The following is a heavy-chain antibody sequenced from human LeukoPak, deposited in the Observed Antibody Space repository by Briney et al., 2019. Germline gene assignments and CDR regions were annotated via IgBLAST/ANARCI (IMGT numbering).Heavy chain of an antibody. Sequence: GRSLRLFCAASGFTFSSYGMHWVRQAPGKGLEWVAVISYDGSNKYYADSVKGRFTISRDNSKNTLYLQMNSLRAEDTAVYYCAQWFGNHLDYWGQGTLVTVSS. CDR1: GFTFSSYG. D-gene: IGHD3-10*01. J-gene: IGHJ4*02. CDR2: ISYDGSNK. V-gene: IGHV3-30*03. CDR3: AQWFGNHLDY.